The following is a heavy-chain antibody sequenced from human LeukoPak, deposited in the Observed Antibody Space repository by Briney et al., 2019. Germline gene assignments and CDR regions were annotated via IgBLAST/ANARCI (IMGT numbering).Heavy chain of an antibody. CDR3: VSPRGFSYGYFDY. V-gene: IGHV4-39*01. Sequence: SETLSLTCTVSGGSISSSSAYWGWIRQPPGKGLEWIGSICYSKNTYYNPSLKSRVTISADTSKNQFSLTLGSVSATDTAVYYCVSPRGFSYGYFDYWGQGTLVTVSS. J-gene: IGHJ4*02. CDR2: ICYSKNT. D-gene: IGHD5-18*01. CDR1: GGSISSSSAY.